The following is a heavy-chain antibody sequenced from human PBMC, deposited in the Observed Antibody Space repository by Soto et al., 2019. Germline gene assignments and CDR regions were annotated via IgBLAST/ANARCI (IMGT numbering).Heavy chain of an antibody. CDR1: GYTFTGYY. J-gene: IGHJ5*02. Sequence: QVQLVQSGAEVKKPGASVKVSCKASGYTFTGYYMHWVRQAPGQGLEWMGWINPNSGGTNYAQKFQGWVTMTRDTSISTAYMELSRLRSDDTAVYYCARGLSLGYCSSTSCRELWHPWGQGTLVTVSS. CDR3: ARGLSLGYCSSTSCRELWHP. D-gene: IGHD2-2*01. V-gene: IGHV1-2*04. CDR2: INPNSGGT.